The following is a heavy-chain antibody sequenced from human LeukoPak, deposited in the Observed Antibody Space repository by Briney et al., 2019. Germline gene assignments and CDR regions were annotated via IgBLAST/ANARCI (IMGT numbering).Heavy chain of an antibody. CDR1: GGSISSSSYY. Sequence: SETLSLTCTVSGGSISSSSYYWGWIRQPPGKGLEWIGSIYYSGSTYYNPSLKSRVTISVDTSKNQFSLKLSSVTAADTAVYYCASEYYDILTGYPRFRWFDPWGQGTLVTVSS. J-gene: IGHJ5*02. V-gene: IGHV4-39*07. CDR3: ASEYYDILTGYPRFRWFDP. D-gene: IGHD3-9*01. CDR2: IYYSGST.